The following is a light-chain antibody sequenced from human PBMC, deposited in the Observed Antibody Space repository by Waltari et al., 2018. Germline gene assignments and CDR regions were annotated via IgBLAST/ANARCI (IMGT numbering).Light chain of an antibody. Sequence: RACQSVGSYLSWYQQKPGKAPRLLIYDASNRATGIPARFSGSGSGTDFTLTISSLEPEDFAVYYCQQRSNWPPITFGQGTRLEIK. CDR1: QSVGSY. CDR2: DAS. V-gene: IGKV3-11*01. J-gene: IGKJ5*01. CDR3: QQRSNWPPIT.